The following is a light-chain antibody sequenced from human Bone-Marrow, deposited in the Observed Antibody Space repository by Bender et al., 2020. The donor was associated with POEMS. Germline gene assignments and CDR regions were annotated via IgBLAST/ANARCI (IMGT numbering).Light chain of an antibody. CDR3: CSYAGPWV. CDR2: DVI. J-gene: IGLJ2*01. V-gene: IGLV2-23*02. CDR1: YSDVGNYSL. Sequence: QSALTQPASVSGSPGQSITISCTGTYSDVGNYSLVSWYQQHPGKAPKLIIFDVIKRPSGISNRFSGSQSGNTASLTISGLQSDDEAEYYCCSYAGPWVFGGGTKVTVL.